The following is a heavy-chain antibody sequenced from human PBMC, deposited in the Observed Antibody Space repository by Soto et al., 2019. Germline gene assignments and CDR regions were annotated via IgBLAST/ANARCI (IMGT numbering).Heavy chain of an antibody. J-gene: IGHJ6*02. V-gene: IGHV3-11*01. D-gene: IGHD2-21*02. CDR1: GFNFRDYY. Sequence: QVQLVESGGGLVKPGGSLRLSCEASGFNFRDYYMSWIRQAPGKGLEWVSYISSGGSSKFYTESVKGRFTISRDIANNSLHLQMNSLRVEDTAVYFCARRGPLNNMGVVPDYFGLDVWGQGTTVTVSS. CDR3: ARRGPLNNMGVVPDYFGLDV. CDR2: ISSGGSSK.